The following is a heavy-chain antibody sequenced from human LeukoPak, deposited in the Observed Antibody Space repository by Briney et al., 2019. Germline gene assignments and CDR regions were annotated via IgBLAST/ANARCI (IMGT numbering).Heavy chain of an antibody. CDR1: GYSFTSYW. D-gene: IGHD5-24*01. CDR2: IYPGDSDT. Sequence: GESLKISCKGSGYSFTSYWIGWVRQMPGKGLEWMGIIYPGDSDTRYSSSFQGQVTISADGSISTAYPQWSSLKASDTAMYYCARHEWGDGYIANPGALDIWGQGTMVTVSS. V-gene: IGHV5-51*01. CDR3: ARHEWGDGYIANPGALDI. J-gene: IGHJ3*02.